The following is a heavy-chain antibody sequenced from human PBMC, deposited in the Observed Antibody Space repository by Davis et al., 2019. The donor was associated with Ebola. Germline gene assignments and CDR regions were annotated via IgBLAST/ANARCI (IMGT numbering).Heavy chain of an antibody. J-gene: IGHJ4*02. CDR2: ISYDGSNK. CDR1: GFTFSSYA. Sequence: GGSLRLSCAASGFTFSSYAMHWVRQAPGKGLEWVAVISYDGSNKYYADSVKGRFTISRDNSKNTLYLQMNSLRAEDTAVYYCAKDSEGLRFSGPYYFDYWGQGTLVTVSS. CDR3: AKDSEGLRFSGPYYFDY. D-gene: IGHD3-3*01. V-gene: IGHV3-30*04.